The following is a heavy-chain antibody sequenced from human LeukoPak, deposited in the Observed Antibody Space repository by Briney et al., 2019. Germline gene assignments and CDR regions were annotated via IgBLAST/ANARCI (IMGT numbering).Heavy chain of an antibody. V-gene: IGHV3-23*01. CDR3: AKDKPLPYSSGYHFDY. CDR1: GFTFSNYA. J-gene: IGHJ4*02. D-gene: IGHD6-19*01. CDR2: ISASGGGT. Sequence: GGSLRLSCAASGFTFSNYAMSWVRQAPGKGLEWVSAISASGGGTYYADSVKGRFTISRDNSKNTLYLQINSLRAEDTAVYYCAKDKPLPYSSGYHFDYWGQGTLVTVSS.